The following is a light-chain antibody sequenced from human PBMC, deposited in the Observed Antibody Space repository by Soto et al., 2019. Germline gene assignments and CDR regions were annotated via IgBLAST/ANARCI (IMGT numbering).Light chain of an antibody. Sequence: DIQMTQSPSTLSASVGDRVTITCRASQSISNKLAWYQQKPGKAPKLLIYKASSLESGVPSRFSGSGSGTEFTLTISSLQPDDFASFYCQQYDSYPVTFGQGTKLEIK. CDR1: QSISNK. V-gene: IGKV1-5*03. CDR3: QQYDSYPVT. J-gene: IGKJ2*01. CDR2: KAS.